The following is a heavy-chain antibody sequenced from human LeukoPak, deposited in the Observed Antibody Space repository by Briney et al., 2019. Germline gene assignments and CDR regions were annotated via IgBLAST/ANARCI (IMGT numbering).Heavy chain of an antibody. D-gene: IGHD3-10*01. CDR2: MNPNSGNT. CDR3: AREYGSGSYSLWYYYYYGMDV. CDR1: GYTFTSYD. V-gene: IGHV1-8*01. Sequence: ASVKVSCKASGYTFTSYDINWVRQATGQGLEWMGWMNPNSGNTGYAQKFQGRVTMTRNTSISAAYMELSSLRSEDTAVYYCAREYGSGSYSLWYYYYYGMDVWGQGTTVTVSS. J-gene: IGHJ6*02.